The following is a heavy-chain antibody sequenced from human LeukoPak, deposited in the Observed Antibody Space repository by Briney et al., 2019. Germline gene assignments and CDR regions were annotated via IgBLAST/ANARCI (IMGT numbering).Heavy chain of an antibody. CDR3: ARDSDWSYFDY. CDR2: IYDTGST. V-gene: IGHV4-59*01. J-gene: IGHJ4*02. D-gene: IGHD3-9*01. Sequence: SETLSLTCTVSGDSISRYQWTWIRQPPGKGLEWIGYIYDTGSTNHNPSLRSRVAISVDTSKNQFSLKLSSVTAADTAVYYCARDSDWSYFDYWGQGTLVAVSS. CDR1: GDSISRYQ.